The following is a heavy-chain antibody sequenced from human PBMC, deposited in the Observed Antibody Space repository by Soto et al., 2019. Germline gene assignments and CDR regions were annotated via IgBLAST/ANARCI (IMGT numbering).Heavy chain of an antibody. CDR1: GFSFNRHA. Sequence: QVQLVESGGGEVLPGRSLRLSCVASGFSFNRHAMYWVRQAPGKGLEWVTMISKDGSSAYYADSVRGRFTISRDNSKSTLFLQMSGLTHEDTGLYYCARDLRSGTWTYNWFDPWGRGTQVTVSS. CDR2: ISKDGSSA. J-gene: IGHJ5*02. V-gene: IGHV3-30-3*01. CDR3: ARDLRSGTWTYNWFDP. D-gene: IGHD6-25*01.